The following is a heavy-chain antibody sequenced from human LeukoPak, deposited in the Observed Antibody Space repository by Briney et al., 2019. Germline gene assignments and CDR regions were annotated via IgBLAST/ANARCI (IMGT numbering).Heavy chain of an antibody. V-gene: IGHV3-23*01. J-gene: IGHJ4*02. CDR2: ISGSGGGT. CDR3: VKNGPVNGWFAEFAS. CDR1: GFIFSDNA. D-gene: IGHD6-19*01. Sequence: EPGGSQRLSCAASGFIFSDNAMSWVRQAPGKGLEWVSSISGSGGGTYYADSVKGRFTISRDNSKNTLYLQVNSLGAEDTAVYYCVKNGPVNGWFAEFASWGQGALVTVSS.